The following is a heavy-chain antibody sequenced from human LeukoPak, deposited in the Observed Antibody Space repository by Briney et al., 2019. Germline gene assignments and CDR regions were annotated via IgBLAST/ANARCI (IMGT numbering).Heavy chain of an antibody. CDR2: INPNSGGT. D-gene: IGHD3-22*01. J-gene: IGHJ6*02. CDR1: GYTFTGYY. Sequence: ASVKVSCKASGYTFTGYYMHWVRQAPGQGLEWMGWINPNSGGTNYAQKFQGRVTMTRDTSISTAYMELSRLRSDDTAVYYCAAAAPGDSSGYSDYYYYGMDVWGQGTTVTVSS. CDR3: AAAAPGDSSGYSDYYYYGMDV. V-gene: IGHV1-2*02.